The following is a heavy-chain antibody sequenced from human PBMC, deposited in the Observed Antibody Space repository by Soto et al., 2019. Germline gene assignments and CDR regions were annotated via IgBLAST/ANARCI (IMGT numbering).Heavy chain of an antibody. J-gene: IGHJ4*02. D-gene: IGHD3-16*01. CDR2: IYYSGST. V-gene: IGHV4-59*01. CDR3: ARSGLTFGGVV. Sequence: SETLSLTCSVSGGSISGYFWSWIRQPPGKGLEYIGYIYYSGSTDYNSSFKSRVTISLDASKNQISLKLNSVTAADTAVYYCARSGLTFGGVVWGQGTLVTVSS. CDR1: GGSISGYF.